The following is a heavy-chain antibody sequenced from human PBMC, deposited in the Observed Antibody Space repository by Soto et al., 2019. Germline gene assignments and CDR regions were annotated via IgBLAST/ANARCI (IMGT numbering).Heavy chain of an antibody. J-gene: IGHJ4*02. CDR3: ARLWGWSVDC. CDR2: IYYSGST. CDR1: GGSISSYY. V-gene: IGHV4-59*08. Sequence: QVQLQESGPGLVKPSETLSLTCTVSGGSISSYYWSWIRQPPGKGLEWIGYIYYSGSTNYNPSLKGRSTRSVATSKNQFSLKLSSVTAADTAVYYCARLWGWSVDCWGQGTLVTVSS. D-gene: IGHD3-16*01.